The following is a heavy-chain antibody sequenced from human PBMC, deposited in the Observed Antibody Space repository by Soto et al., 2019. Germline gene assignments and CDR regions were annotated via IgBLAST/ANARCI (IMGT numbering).Heavy chain of an antibody. CDR2: ISSSGSYT. V-gene: IGHV3-11*05. CDR1: GFTFSDDY. J-gene: IGHJ4*02. Sequence: PGGSLRLSCAVSGFTFSDDYMTWILQVPGKGLEWVSYISSSGSYTNYADSVQGRFTISRDNAKNSLYLQMNSLRAEDTAIYYCARDSTGWRAVYDYWGQGTLVTVSS. CDR3: ARDSTGWRAVYDY. D-gene: IGHD6-19*01.